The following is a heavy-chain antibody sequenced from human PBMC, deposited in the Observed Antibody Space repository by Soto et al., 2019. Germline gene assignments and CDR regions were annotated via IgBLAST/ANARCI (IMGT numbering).Heavy chain of an antibody. V-gene: IGHV3-23*01. CDR2: ISGSGDST. CDR3: ARDRGIAWYLFEH. Sequence: GSLRLSCAASGFTFTSYAVSWVRQAPGKGLEWVSSISGSGDSTYYADSVKGRFTISRDSSKSTMYLQMNSLRTEDSAIYFCARDRGIAWYLFEHWGQGTLVTVSS. CDR1: GFTFTSYA. J-gene: IGHJ4*02. D-gene: IGHD6-13*01.